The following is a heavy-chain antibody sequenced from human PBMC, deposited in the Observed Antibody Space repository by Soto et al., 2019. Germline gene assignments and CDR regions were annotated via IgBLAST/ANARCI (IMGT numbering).Heavy chain of an antibody. CDR1: GGSISSYY. Sequence: PSETLSLTCTVSGGSISSYYWSWIRQPPGKGLEWIGYIYYSGSTNYNPSLKSRVTISVDTSKNQFSLKLSSVTAADTAVYYCARFRCCSTCCYGTNWFDFWGQGTLVTVSS. J-gene: IGHJ5*01. CDR2: IYYSGST. V-gene: IGHV4-59*08. CDR3: ARFRCCSTCCYGTNWFDF. D-gene: IGHD2-2*01.